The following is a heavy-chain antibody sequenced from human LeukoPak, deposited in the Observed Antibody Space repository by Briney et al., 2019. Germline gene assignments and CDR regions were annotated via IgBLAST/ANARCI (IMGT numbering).Heavy chain of an antibody. CDR3: ARAPGAFDI. CDR1: GDSITSGRYY. J-gene: IGHJ3*02. V-gene: IGHV4-31*03. CDR2: IYYTGGT. Sequence: SETLSLTCTVSGDSITSGRYYWAWIRQHPGKGLEWIGYIYYTGGTHYNPSLKSRLTISVDTSENHFSLKLSSVTAADTAIYFCARAPGAFDIWGQGTMVTVSS.